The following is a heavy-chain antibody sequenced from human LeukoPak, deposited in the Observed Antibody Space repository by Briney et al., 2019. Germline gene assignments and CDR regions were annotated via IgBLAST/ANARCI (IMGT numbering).Heavy chain of an antibody. CDR3: ASSWVRAAAGTFYYYGMDV. J-gene: IGHJ6*02. V-gene: IGHV4-59*01. CDR1: GGSISSYY. D-gene: IGHD6-13*01. Sequence: PSETLSLTCTVSGGSISSYYWSWIRQPPGKGLEWIGYIYYSGSTNYNPSLKSRVTISVDTSKNQFSLKLSSVTAADTAVYYCASSWVRAAAGTFYYYGMDVWGQGTTVTVSS. CDR2: IYYSGST.